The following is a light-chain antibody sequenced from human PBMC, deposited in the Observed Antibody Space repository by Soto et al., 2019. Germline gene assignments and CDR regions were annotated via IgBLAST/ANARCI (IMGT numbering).Light chain of an antibody. CDR2: DVS. CDR1: SSDAGGYNY. CDR3: SSYTSSSTPYCV. V-gene: IGLV2-14*01. Sequence: QSVLTQPASVSGSPGQSITISCTGTSSDAGGYNYVSWYQQHPGKAPKLMIYDVSNRPSGVSNRFSGSKSGNTASLTISGLQAEDEADYYCSSYTSSSTPYCVFGTGTKATVL. J-gene: IGLJ1*01.